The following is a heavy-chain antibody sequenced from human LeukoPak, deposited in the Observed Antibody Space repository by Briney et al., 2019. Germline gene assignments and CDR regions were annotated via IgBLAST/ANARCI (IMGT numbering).Heavy chain of an antibody. D-gene: IGHD3-22*01. CDR2: IKQDGSEK. CDR1: GFTFSSYW. Sequence: PGGSLRLSCAASGFTFSSYWMRWLRQAPGKGLEGVANIKQDGSEKYYVDSVKGRFTISRDNAKNSLYLQMNSLRAEDTAVYYCARDENYDSSGSLFDYWGQGNLVTVSS. CDR3: ARDENYDSSGSLFDY. V-gene: IGHV3-7*01. J-gene: IGHJ4*02.